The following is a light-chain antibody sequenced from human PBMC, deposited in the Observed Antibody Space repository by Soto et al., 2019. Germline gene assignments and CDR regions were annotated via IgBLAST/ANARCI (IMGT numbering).Light chain of an antibody. CDR3: QQYDNWWT. CDR2: GAS. J-gene: IGKJ1*01. CDR1: QSVSAN. V-gene: IGKV3-15*01. Sequence: EIVLAQSPGTVSLSPGEGATRSCRASQSVSANLAWYQQKAGQAPRLLIYGASARAPGIPARFSGSGSGTEFTLTISSLQSEDCAIYYCQQYDNWWTFGQGTKVDIK.